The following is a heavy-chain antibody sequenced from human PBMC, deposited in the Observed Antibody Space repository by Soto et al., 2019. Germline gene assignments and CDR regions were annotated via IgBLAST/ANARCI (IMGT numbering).Heavy chain of an antibody. Sequence: GGSLGVSCASSVFTFSSYAMGWVRQAPGKGLELVSAISGSGGSTYYADSVKGRFTISRDNSKNTLYLQMNSLRAEDTAVYYCAKDPIAAAVFDYWGQGTMVTVSS. J-gene: IGHJ4*02. CDR1: VFTFSSYA. CDR2: ISGSGGST. V-gene: IGHV3-23*01. D-gene: IGHD6-13*01. CDR3: AKDPIAAAVFDY.